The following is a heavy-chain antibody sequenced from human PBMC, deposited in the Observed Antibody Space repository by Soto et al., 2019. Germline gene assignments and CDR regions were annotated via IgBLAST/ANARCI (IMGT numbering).Heavy chain of an antibody. D-gene: IGHD2-8*02. CDR2: IYHSGST. Sequence: PSETLSLTCAVSGGSISSGGYSRSWLRQPPGKGLEWIGYIYHSGSTYYNPSLKSRVTISVDTSKNQFSLKLTSVTAADTAVYYCARDKITGLFDYWGQGTLVTVSS. V-gene: IGHV4-30-2*01. CDR1: GGSISSGGYS. J-gene: IGHJ4*02. CDR3: ARDKITGLFDY.